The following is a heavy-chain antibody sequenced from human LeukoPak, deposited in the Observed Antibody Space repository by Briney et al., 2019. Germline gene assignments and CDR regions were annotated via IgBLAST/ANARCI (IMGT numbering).Heavy chain of an antibody. CDR3: AREGDCSSSSCYYNDAFDI. D-gene: IGHD2-2*01. CDR2: IRQDGNKI. J-gene: IGHJ3*02. V-gene: IGHV3-7*01. Sequence: PGGSLRLSCAASGFTFTRYWMSWVRQAPGKGLQWVVNIRQDGNKIFYGDSAKGRFTISRDNAKNSLYLQMNSLRAEDTAVYYCAREGDCSSSSCYYNDAFDIWGQGTMVTVSS. CDR1: GFTFTRYW.